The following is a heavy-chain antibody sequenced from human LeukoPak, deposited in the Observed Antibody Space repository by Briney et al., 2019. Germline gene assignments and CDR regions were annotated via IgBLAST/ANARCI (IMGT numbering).Heavy chain of an antibody. V-gene: IGHV4-59*12. CDR2: IYYTGST. J-gene: IGHJ4*02. CDR3: AREFDY. CDR1: GGSISSYY. Sequence: SETLSLTCTVSGGSISSYYWSWIRQPPGKGLEYIGNIYYTGSTNYNPSLKSRVTMSVDTSKNQFSLKLSSVTAADTAVYYCAREFDYWGQRTLVTVSS.